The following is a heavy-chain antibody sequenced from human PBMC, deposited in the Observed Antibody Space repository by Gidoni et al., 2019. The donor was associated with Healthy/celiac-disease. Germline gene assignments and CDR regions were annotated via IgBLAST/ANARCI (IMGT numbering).Heavy chain of an antibody. CDR1: GFTFSSYG. J-gene: IGHJ4*02. CDR3: ARDQMITFGGVIGISFDY. D-gene: IGHD3-16*02. CDR2: IWYDGSNK. V-gene: IGHV3-33*01. Sequence: QVQLVESGGGVVQPGWSLRLSCAASGFTFSSYGRHWVRQAPGTGLEGVAVIWYDGSNKYYADSVKGRFTIPRDNSKNTLYLQMNSLRAEDTAVYYCARDQMITFGGVIGISFDYWGQGTLVTVSS.